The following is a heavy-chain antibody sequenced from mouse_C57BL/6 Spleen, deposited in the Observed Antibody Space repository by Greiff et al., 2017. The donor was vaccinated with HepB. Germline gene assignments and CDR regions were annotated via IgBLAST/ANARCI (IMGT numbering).Heavy chain of an antibody. CDR1: GYTFTSYW. V-gene: IGHV1-52*01. Sequence: QVQLQQPGAELVRPGSSVKLSCKASGYTFTSYWMHWVKQRPIQGLEWIGNIDPSDSETHYNQKFKDKATLTVDKSSSTAYMQISSLTSEDSAVYDCARGDYGNTWFAYWGRGTLVTVSA. D-gene: IGHD2-1*01. CDR3: ARGDYGNTWFAY. J-gene: IGHJ3*01. CDR2: IDPSDSET.